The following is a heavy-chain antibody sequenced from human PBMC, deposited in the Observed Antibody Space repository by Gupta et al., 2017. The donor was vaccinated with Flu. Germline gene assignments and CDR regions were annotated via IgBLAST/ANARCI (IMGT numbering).Heavy chain of an antibody. J-gene: IGHJ4*02. V-gene: IGHV3-23*01. Sequence: EVKLLEAGGGLGLPGGSLRLSCATSGFTFSRSAMIWVRLAPGKGLEWGSGVSGSGTSTYYADSVKGRFTISRDNSRDTLYLQMNGLRDSDTATYFCVKAANYDISAANYGFDYWGQGAPVTVSS. CDR3: VKAANYDISAANYGFDY. CDR1: GFTFSRSA. D-gene: IGHD4/OR15-4a*01. CDR2: VSGSGTST.